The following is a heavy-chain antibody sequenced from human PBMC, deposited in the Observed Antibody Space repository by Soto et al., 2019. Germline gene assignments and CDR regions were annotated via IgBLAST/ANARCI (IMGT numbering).Heavy chain of an antibody. V-gene: IGHV3-74*01. D-gene: IGHD6-25*01. Sequence: LALSCAASAYTFSGDWMHWLRQARGKGLMSVSRINTEGISTTYADSVKGRFTISRDNAKNTLSLQMNSLTADHTAVYYCVRDSQRAFNIWGQGTMVTVS. CDR3: VRDSQRAFNI. CDR2: INTEGIST. CDR1: AYTFSGDW. J-gene: IGHJ3*02.